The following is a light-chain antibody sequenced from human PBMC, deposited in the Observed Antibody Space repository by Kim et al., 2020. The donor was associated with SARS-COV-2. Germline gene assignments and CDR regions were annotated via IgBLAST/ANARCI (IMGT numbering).Light chain of an antibody. Sequence: YELTQPPSVSVSPGQTASITCSGDKLGDKYACWYQQKPGQSPVLVIYQDSKRPSGIPERFSYSNSGNTATLTISGTQAMDEADYYCQAWDSSTADVVFGG. J-gene: IGLJ2*01. V-gene: IGLV3-1*01. CDR2: QDS. CDR3: QAWDSSTADVV. CDR1: KLGDKY.